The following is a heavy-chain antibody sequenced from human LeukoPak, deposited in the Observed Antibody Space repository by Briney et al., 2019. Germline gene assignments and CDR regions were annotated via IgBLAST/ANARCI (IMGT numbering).Heavy chain of an antibody. CDR1: GYSFTSYW. V-gene: IGHV5-51*01. CDR3: ARHLVKLRFPRDAFDI. CDR2: IYPGGSDT. D-gene: IGHD5-18*01. Sequence: GESLKISCKGSGYSFTSYWIGWVRQMPGKGLEWMGIIYPGGSDTRYSPSFQGQVTISADKSISTAYLQWSSLKASDAAMYYCARHLVKLRFPRDAFDIWGQGTMVTVSS. J-gene: IGHJ3*02.